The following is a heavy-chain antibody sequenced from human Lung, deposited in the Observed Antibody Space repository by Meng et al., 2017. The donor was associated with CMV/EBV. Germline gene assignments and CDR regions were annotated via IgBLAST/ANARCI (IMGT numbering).Heavy chain of an antibody. J-gene: IGHJ2*01. D-gene: IGHD2-2*01. Sequence: GYTLSHYWMHWVRQAPGQGLEWVGIINPSGGSTTYAQKFQGRVVLTRDTSTSTVYMDLSSLRSEDRAVYYCARSGSTTSQQPGYFDLWGRGTLVTVPQ. CDR1: GYTLSHYW. CDR2: INPSGGST. CDR3: ARSGSTTSQQPGYFDL. V-gene: IGHV1-46*01.